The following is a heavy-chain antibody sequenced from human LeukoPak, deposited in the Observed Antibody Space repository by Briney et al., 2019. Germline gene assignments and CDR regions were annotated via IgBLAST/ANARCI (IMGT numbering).Heavy chain of an antibody. CDR2: INSDGSST. CDR1: GFTFSSYW. D-gene: IGHD3-22*01. J-gene: IGHJ4*02. V-gene: IGHV3-74*01. Sequence: GGSLRLSCAASGFTFSSYWMHWVRHAPGKGLVWVSRINSDGSSTSYADSVKGRFTISRDNAKNTLYLQMNSLRAEDTAVYYCARDPGRAYYYDSSDYWGQGTLVTVSS. CDR3: ARDPGRAYYYDSSDY.